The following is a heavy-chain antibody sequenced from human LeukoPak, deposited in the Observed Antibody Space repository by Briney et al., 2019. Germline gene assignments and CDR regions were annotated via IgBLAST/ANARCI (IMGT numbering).Heavy chain of an antibody. Sequence: ASVKVSCKASGYTFTSHGISWVRQAPGQGLEWMGWISAYNGNTNYAQKLQGRVTMTTDTSTSTAYMELRSLRSDDTAVYYCARDQHCSGGSCYYGYYYYYGMDVWGKGTTVTVSS. D-gene: IGHD2-15*01. J-gene: IGHJ6*04. CDR3: ARDQHCSGGSCYYGYYYYYGMDV. CDR1: GYTFTSHG. CDR2: ISAYNGNT. V-gene: IGHV1-18*04.